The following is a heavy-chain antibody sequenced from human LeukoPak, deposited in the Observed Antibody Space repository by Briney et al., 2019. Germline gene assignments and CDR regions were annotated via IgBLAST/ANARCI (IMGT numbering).Heavy chain of an antibody. Sequence: SETLSLTCTVSGGSISSVDYYWSWIRQYPGKGLEWIGYINYRGSAYYNPSLKSRVTISVDTSKNQFSLKLSSVTAADTAVYYCARGGYCSSTSCSRFYGMDVWGQGTTVTVSS. V-gene: IGHV4-31*03. J-gene: IGHJ6*02. CDR2: INYRGSA. CDR3: ARGGYCSSTSCSRFYGMDV. CDR1: GGSISSVDYY. D-gene: IGHD2-2*01.